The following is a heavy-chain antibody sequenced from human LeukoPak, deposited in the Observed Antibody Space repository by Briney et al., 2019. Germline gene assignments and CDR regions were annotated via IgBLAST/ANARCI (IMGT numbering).Heavy chain of an antibody. Sequence: SETLSLTCTVSGGSISSSSYYWGWIRQPPGKGLEWLGSIYYSGSTYYNPSLKSRVTISVDTSKNQFSLKLSSVTAADTAVYYCARRTGSDAFDIWGQGTMVTVSS. CDR1: GGSISSSSYY. J-gene: IGHJ3*02. CDR3: ARRTGSDAFDI. V-gene: IGHV4-39*07. CDR2: IYYSGST. D-gene: IGHD1-14*01.